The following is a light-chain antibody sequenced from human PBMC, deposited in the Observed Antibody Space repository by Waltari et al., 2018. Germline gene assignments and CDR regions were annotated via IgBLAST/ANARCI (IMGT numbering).Light chain of an antibody. CDR3: SSYSSTNTVV. Sequence: QSALTQPASVSGSPGQSVPISCTGTSSDVGGYNFVSWYQQHPGRAPKLMIYDVTHRPSGVSTRFSGSKSGDTASLTISGLQAADEAEYYCSSYSSTNTVVFGGGTQLTV. V-gene: IGLV2-14*03. CDR2: DVT. CDR1: SSDVGGYNF. J-gene: IGLJ3*02.